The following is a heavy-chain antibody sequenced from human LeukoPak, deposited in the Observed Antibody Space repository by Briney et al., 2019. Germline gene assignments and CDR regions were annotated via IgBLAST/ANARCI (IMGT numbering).Heavy chain of an antibody. V-gene: IGHV3-7*01. CDR2: INQDGREK. Sequence: GGSLRLSCAASGFTFSSYWMTWVRQAPGKGLEWVANINQDGREKYYVDSVKGRFTISRDNTQNSLYLQMNSLRAEDTAVYYCARDTWGYFDYWGQGTLDSVPS. CDR3: ARDTWGYFDY. J-gene: IGHJ4*02. CDR1: GFTFSSYW. D-gene: IGHD3-16*01.